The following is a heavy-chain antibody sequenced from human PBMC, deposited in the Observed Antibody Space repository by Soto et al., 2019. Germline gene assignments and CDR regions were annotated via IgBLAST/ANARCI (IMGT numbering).Heavy chain of an antibody. D-gene: IGHD3-10*01. J-gene: IGHJ6*02. CDR1: GFIFSNSG. Sequence: LRLSCAACGFIFSNSGMHWVRQVPGKGLEWVAVISFDGSHEHYADSVRGRFTISRDNSKNTVSLQMNSLRAEDTAVYYCSKDLGFYGSGSFYYYFYGMDVWGQGTTVTVSS. CDR3: SKDLGFYGSGSFYYYFYGMDV. CDR2: ISFDGSHE. V-gene: IGHV3-30*18.